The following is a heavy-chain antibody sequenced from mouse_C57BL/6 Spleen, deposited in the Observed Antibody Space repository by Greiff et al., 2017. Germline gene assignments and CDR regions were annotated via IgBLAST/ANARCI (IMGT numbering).Heavy chain of an antibody. Sequence: QVQLQQSGAELVRPGTSVKVSCKASGYAFTNYLIEWVKQRPGQGLEWIGVINSGSGGTTYNEKFKGKATLTADKSSSTAYMQLSSLTSEDSAVYFCARSGVRLYFDYWGQGTTLTVSS. CDR3: ARSGVRLYFDY. CDR1: GYAFTNYL. CDR2: INSGSGGT. J-gene: IGHJ2*01. D-gene: IGHD2-14*01. V-gene: IGHV1-54*01.